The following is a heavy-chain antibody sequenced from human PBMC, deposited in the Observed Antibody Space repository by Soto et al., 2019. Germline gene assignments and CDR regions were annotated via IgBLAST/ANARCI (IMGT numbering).Heavy chain of an antibody. D-gene: IGHD6-13*01. Sequence: EVQLVESGGGLVKPGGSLRLSCAASGFTFSSYSMNWVRQAPGKGLEWVSSISSSSSYIYYADSVKGRFTISRDNAKNSRYLQMNSLRAEDTAVYYCARDLSAAAGPYYYYYGMDVWGQGTTVTVSS. CDR3: ARDLSAAAGPYYYYYGMDV. V-gene: IGHV3-21*01. CDR1: GFTFSSYS. J-gene: IGHJ6*02. CDR2: ISSSSSYI.